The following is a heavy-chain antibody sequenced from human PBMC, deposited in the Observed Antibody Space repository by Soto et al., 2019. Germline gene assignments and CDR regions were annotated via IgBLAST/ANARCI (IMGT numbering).Heavy chain of an antibody. Sequence: GGSLRLSCAASGFTFSSYAMSWVRQAPGKGLEWVSAISGSGGSTYYADSVKGRFTISRDNAKNTLYLQMNSLRAEDTAVYYCARGTVYDFWSGYPHFDYWGQGTLVTVSS. CDR3: ARGTVYDFWSGYPHFDY. CDR1: GFTFSSYA. CDR2: ISGSGGST. D-gene: IGHD3-3*01. J-gene: IGHJ4*02. V-gene: IGHV3-23*01.